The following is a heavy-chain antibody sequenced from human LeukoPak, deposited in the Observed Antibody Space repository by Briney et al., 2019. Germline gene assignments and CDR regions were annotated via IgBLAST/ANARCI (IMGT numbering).Heavy chain of an antibody. CDR3: ARERQDTIVHSGAFDI. V-gene: IGHV3-30-3*01. D-gene: IGHD3-10*01. J-gene: IGHJ3*02. Sequence: GGSLRLSCAASGFTFSTYFMHWVRQAPGKGLEWVAVIPSDGSHTFYVESVKGRFTISRDNSKNTLYLQMNSLRAEDTAVYFCARERQDTIVHSGAFDIWGQGTMVTVSS. CDR1: GFTFSTYF. CDR2: IPSDGSHT.